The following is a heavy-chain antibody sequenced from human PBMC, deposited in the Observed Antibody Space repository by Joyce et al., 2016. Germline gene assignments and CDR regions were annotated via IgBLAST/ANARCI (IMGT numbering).Heavy chain of an antibody. V-gene: IGHV1-69*12. CDR2: IIPCFGAA. J-gene: IGHJ6*02. Sequence: QVLLVQSGAAVKRPGSSLRVSCKSSGGDFSNYTVNWVRQAPGQRLEWMGGIIPCFGAAKYAEEFQGRVTLTADQSTRTAYLELSSLTSADTAVYYCARGGTSSDHYFFYTLDVWGPGTTVIVSS. CDR3: ARGGTSSDHYFFYTLDV. CDR1: GGDFSNYT. D-gene: IGHD1-14*01.